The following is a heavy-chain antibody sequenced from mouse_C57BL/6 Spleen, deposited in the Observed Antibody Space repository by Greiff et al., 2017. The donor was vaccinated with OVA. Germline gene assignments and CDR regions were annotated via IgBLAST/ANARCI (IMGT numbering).Heavy chain of an antibody. Sequence: QVQLQQSGPELVKPGASVKISCKASGYAFSSSWMNWVKQRPGKGLEWIGRIYPGDGDTNYNGKFKGKATLTADKSSSTAYMQLSSLTSEDSAVYFCARQYYGAMDYWGQGTSVTVSS. J-gene: IGHJ4*01. CDR1: GYAFSSSW. V-gene: IGHV1-82*01. CDR2: IYPGDGDT. CDR3: ARQYYGAMDY.